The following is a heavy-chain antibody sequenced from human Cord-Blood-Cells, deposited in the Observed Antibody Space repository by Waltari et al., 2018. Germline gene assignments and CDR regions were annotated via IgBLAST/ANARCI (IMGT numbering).Heavy chain of an antibody. D-gene: IGHD3-22*01. J-gene: IGHJ3*02. CDR2: IYYSGST. V-gene: IGHV4-39*01. Sequence: QLQLQESGPGLLKLSETLSLTCTVSGGSISSSSYYWGWIRQPPGKGRGGIGSIYYSGSTYSNPSLKSRVTISVDTSKNQFSLKLSSVTAADTAVYYCARSPYYYDSSGYPRNDAFDIWGQGTMVTVSS. CDR3: ARSPYYYDSSGYPRNDAFDI. CDR1: GGSISSSSYY.